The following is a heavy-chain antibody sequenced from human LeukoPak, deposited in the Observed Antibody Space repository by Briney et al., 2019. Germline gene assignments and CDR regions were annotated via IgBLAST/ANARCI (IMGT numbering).Heavy chain of an antibody. J-gene: IGHJ4*02. CDR2: ISRSGDST. V-gene: IGHV3-23*01. Sequence: GGSLRLSCAASGFIFSNAWMNWVRQAPGKGLEWVSLISRSGDSTYYADSVKGRFTISRDNSKNTLYLQMNSLRAEDTGVYYCPRDPFDYWGQGTLVTVSS. CDR3: PRDPFDY. CDR1: GFIFSNAW. D-gene: IGHD5-24*01.